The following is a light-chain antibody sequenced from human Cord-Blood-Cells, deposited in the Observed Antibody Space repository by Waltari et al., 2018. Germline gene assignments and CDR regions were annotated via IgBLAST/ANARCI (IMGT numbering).Light chain of an antibody. CDR3: QQSYSTPWT. Sequence: DIQMNQSPSSLSASVGDRVTITCRASQSISSYLNWYQHKPGKARKLLIYAASSLQSGVPSRFSGSGSGTDFTLTISSLQPEDFATYYCQQSYSTPWTFGQGTKVEIK. CDR1: QSISSY. V-gene: IGKV1-39*01. J-gene: IGKJ1*01. CDR2: AAS.